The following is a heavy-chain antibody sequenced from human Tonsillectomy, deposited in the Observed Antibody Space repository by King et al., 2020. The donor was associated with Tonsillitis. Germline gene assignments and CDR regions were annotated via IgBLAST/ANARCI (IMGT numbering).Heavy chain of an antibody. D-gene: IGHD4-17*01. J-gene: IGHJ4*02. Sequence: VQLVESGGGLVQPGRSLRLSCAASGLTFEDYAMHWVRQAPGKGLEWGSGISWKRGSIGYADSVKGRFTISRDNPKKSLYMQMNSVRAQDTALYYCAKDAMTTVTSWGDYWGQGTLVTVSS. CDR3: AKDAMTTVTSWGDY. CDR2: ISWKRGSI. V-gene: IGHV3-9*01. CDR1: GLTFEDYA.